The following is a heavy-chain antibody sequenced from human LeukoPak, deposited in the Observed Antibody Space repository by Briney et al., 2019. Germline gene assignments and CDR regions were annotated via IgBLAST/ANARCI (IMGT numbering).Heavy chain of an antibody. CDR2: IRGSGGST. J-gene: IGHJ4*02. Sequence: PGGSLRLSCAASGFTFSSYAMSWVRQAPGKGLEWVTAIRGSGGSTYYADSVKGRFTISRDNSKNTLYLQINSLRAEDTAVYYCAKGDPIAAAGTDYWGQGTLVTVSS. CDR1: GFTFSSYA. CDR3: AKGDPIAAAGTDY. D-gene: IGHD6-13*01. V-gene: IGHV3-23*01.